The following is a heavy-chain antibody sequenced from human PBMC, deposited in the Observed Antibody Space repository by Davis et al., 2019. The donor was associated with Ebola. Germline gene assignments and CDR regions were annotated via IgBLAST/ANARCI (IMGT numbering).Heavy chain of an antibody. J-gene: IGHJ6*02. V-gene: IGHV4-34*01. D-gene: IGHD6-6*01. CDR3: ARLYICIAARPCSGMDV. CDR1: GGSFSGYY. Sequence: PSETLSLTCAVYGGSFSGYYWSWIRQPPGKGLEWIGEINHSGSTNYNPSLKSRVTISVDTSKNQFSLKLSSVTAADTAVYYCARLYICIAARPCSGMDVWGQGTTVTVSS. CDR2: INHSGST.